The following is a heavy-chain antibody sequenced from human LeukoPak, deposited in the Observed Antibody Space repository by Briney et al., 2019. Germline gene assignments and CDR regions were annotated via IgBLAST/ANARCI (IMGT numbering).Heavy chain of an antibody. V-gene: IGHV3-23*01. J-gene: IGHJ1*01. CDR2: ISPRGDIA. CDR3: AKDDDWGRFNH. Sequence: GGTLRLSCAASGFSFRSHGMNWVRQAPGKGLEWVSGISPRGDIAYYKDSVRGRFTISRDNFKNTVSLQLNSLRAEDTAMYYCAKDDDWGRFNHWGQGTLVTVSS. D-gene: IGHD3-16*01. CDR1: GFSFRSHG.